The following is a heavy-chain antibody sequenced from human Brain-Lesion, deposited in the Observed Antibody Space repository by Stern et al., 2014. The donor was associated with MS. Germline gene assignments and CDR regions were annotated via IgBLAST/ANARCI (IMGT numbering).Heavy chain of an antibody. J-gene: IGHJ5*01. CDR3: ARGERWFDS. V-gene: IGHV3-74*02. CDR2: VNNDGRRT. D-gene: IGHD3-10*01. CDR1: GFTFSNYW. Sequence: VQLVQSGGGLVQPGGSLRLSCAASGFTFSNYWMHWVRQAPGKGLVWVSRVNNDGRRTRYADSVKGRFNLSRDNAKNTLYLQMNNLRVEDTAIYYCARGERWFDSWGQGTLVTVSS.